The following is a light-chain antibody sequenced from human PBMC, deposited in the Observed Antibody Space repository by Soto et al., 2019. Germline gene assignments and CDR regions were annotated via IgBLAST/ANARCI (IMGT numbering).Light chain of an antibody. CDR2: KAS. CDR1: QSINNR. Sequence: DIQMTQSPSTLSASVGDRVIITCRASQSINNRLVWYQQKPGIAPILLIYKASSLQSGVPSRFSGSGSGTEFNFTISSLQPADFATYYCQQYNTYPWTFGHGTKVEI. V-gene: IGKV1-5*03. CDR3: QQYNTYPWT. J-gene: IGKJ1*01.